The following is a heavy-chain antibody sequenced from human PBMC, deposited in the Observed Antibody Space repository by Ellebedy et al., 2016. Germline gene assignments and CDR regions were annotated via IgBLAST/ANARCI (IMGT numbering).Heavy chain of an antibody. V-gene: IGHV1-2*02. CDR3: AARGWLDWFDP. CDR1: GYTFTGYY. Sequence: ASVKVSCXASGYTFTGYYMHWVRQAPGQGLEWMGWINPNSGGTNYAQKFQGRVTMTRDTSISTAYMELRSLRSDDTAVYYCAARGWLDWFDPWGQGTLVTVSS. D-gene: IGHD5-12*01. CDR2: INPNSGGT. J-gene: IGHJ5*02.